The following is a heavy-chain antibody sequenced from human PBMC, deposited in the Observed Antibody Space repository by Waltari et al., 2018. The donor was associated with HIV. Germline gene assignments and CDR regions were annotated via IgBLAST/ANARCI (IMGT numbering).Heavy chain of an antibody. J-gene: IGHJ6*02. CDR2: ISNDGEDK. CDR1: GFTFSSYG. CDR3: ARGGFVIIPTSRDYLHGLVP. V-gene: IGHV3-30*03. D-gene: IGHD2-8*01. Sequence: QVQLVESGGGVVQPGRSLRLSCAASGFTFSSYGMHWVRQAPGKGLGWVAVISNDGEDKYYADSVKGRFTISRDNSKNTLYLQMNSPKTEETALYYCARGGFVIIPTSRDYLHGLVPRGQGNTVTVSS.